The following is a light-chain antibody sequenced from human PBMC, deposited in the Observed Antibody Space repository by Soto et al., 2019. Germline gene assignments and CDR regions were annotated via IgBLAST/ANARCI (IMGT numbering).Light chain of an antibody. J-gene: IGLJ2*01. Sequence: QSVLTQAPSVSGAPGQRVTISCTGSSSNIGAGYDVQWYQQVPGTAPKLLLHGNSDRPSGVPDRFSGSKSGTSASLVITGLQALDEAVYYCQSYDSRLSGSVVFGGGTKLTVL. CDR2: GNS. CDR1: SSNIGAGYD. V-gene: IGLV1-40*01. CDR3: QSYDSRLSGSVV.